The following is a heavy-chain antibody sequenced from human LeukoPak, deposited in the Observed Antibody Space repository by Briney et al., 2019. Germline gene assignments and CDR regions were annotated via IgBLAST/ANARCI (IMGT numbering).Heavy chain of an antibody. J-gene: IGHJ4*02. CDR1: GFTFSTYN. CDR2: ISSSGTYI. Sequence: GGSLRLSCAASGFTFSTYNMNWVRQAPGKGLEWVSSISSSGTYIYYIDSVKGRFTISRDNSKHTLYLQMNSLRAEDTAVYYCATALLPSNYWGQGTLVTVSS. V-gene: IGHV3-21*04. CDR3: ATALLPSNY.